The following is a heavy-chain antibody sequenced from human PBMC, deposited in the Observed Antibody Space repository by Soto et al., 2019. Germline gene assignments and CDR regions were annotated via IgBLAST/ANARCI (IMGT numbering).Heavy chain of an antibody. J-gene: IGHJ4*02. CDR2: IYYSGST. V-gene: IGHV4-31*03. D-gene: IGHD2-21*02. CDR3: ARKLVTAPFDY. CDR1: GGSISSGGYY. Sequence: QVQLQESGPGLVKPSQTLSLTCTVSGGSISSGGYYWSWIRQHPGKGLEWIGYIYYSGSTYYNPSLQSRVTISVDTSKNQCSLKLSSVTAADTAVDYCARKLVTAPFDYWGQGTLVTVSS.